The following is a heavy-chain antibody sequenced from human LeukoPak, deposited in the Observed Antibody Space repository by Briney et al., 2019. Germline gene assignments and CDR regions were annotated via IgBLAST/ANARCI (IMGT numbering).Heavy chain of an antibody. CDR1: GYTFTGYY. CDR3: APGTMVRGVRYFDY. V-gene: IGHV1-2*02. D-gene: IGHD3-10*01. Sequence: ASVKVSCKASGYTFTGYYMHWVRQAPGQGLEWMGWINPNSGGTNYAQKFQGRVTMTRDTSISTAYMELSRLRSDDTAVYYCAPGTMVRGVRYFDYWGQGTLVTVSS. J-gene: IGHJ4*02. CDR2: INPNSGGT.